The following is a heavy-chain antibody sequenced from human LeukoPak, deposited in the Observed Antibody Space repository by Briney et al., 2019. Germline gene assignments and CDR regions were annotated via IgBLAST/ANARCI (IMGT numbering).Heavy chain of an antibody. J-gene: IGHJ6*02. V-gene: IGHV4-59*08. CDR2: IYYSGST. CDR1: GGSISSYY. Sequence: SETLSLTCTVSGGSISSYYWSWIRQPPGKGLEWIGYIYYSGSTNYNPSLKSRVTISVDTSKNQFSLKLSSVTAADTAVYYCATTLGGLGGLYYYYGMDVWGQGTTVTASS. D-gene: IGHD3-10*01. CDR3: ATTLGGLGGLYYYYGMDV.